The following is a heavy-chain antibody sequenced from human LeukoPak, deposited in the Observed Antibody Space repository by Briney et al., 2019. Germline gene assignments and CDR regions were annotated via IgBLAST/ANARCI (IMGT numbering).Heavy chain of an antibody. CDR2: ISSSSSYI. CDR3: ARADWDTAMIDY. Sequence: PGGSLRLSCAASGFTFSDYYMSWIRQAPGKGLEWVSSISSSSSYIYYADSVKGRFTISRDNAKNSLYLQMNSLRAEDTAVYYCARADWDTAMIDYWGQGTLVTVSS. J-gene: IGHJ4*02. CDR1: GFTFSDYY. D-gene: IGHD5-18*01. V-gene: IGHV3-11*06.